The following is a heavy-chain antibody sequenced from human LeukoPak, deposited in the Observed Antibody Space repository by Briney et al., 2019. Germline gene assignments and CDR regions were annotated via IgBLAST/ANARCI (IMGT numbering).Heavy chain of an antibody. J-gene: IGHJ4*02. CDR3: ARLSYGGKFVY. Sequence: SVKLSCKASGCTFSSYAISWVRQAPGQGLEWKEGIIPIFGTAKYAQKFQGRVTITTDEYTSTAYMELSSLRSEDTAVYYCARLSYGGKFVYWGQGTLVTVSS. CDR1: GCTFSSYA. CDR2: IIPIFGTA. V-gene: IGHV1-69*05. D-gene: IGHD5-18*01.